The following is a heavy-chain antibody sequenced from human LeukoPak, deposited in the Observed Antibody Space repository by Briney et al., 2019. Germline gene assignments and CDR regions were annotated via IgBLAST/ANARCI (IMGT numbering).Heavy chain of an antibody. D-gene: IGHD5-18*01. CDR2: INHSGST. V-gene: IGHV4-34*01. CDR3: ARGRIQLWAYYYYMDV. Sequence: SETLSLTCAVYGGSFSGYYWSWIRQPPGKGLEWMGVINHSGSTNYNPSLKSRVTISVDTSKNQFSLKLSSVTAADTAVYYCARGRIQLWAYYYYMDVWGKGTTVTVSS. J-gene: IGHJ6*03. CDR1: GGSFSGYY.